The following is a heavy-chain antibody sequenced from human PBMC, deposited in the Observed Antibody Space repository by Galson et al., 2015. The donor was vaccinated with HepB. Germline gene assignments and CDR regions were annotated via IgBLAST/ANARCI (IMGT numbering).Heavy chain of an antibody. J-gene: IGHJ4*02. Sequence: LRLSFAASGFTFSSYAMSWVRQAPGKGLEWVSAISGSGGSTYYADSVKGRFTISRDNSKNTLYLQMNSLRAEDTAVYYCAKDWNEEMVGLRLGECDYWGQGTLVTVSS. V-gene: IGHV3-23*01. CDR3: AKDWNEEMVGLRLGECDY. CDR2: ISGSGGST. CDR1: GFTFSSYA. D-gene: IGHD3-16*01.